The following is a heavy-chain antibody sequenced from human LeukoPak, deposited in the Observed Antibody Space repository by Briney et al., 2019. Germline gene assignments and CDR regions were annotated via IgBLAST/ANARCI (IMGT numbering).Heavy chain of an antibody. Sequence: GRTLRLSCAASGLTYSTYSMNWARQAPGKGLEGGSSLSSSRSYIFYAESVKGRFTIYRDNAKHTLYLQMKRQRSEDAGVYYCARGGLRHYYYYYMDVWGKGTTVTVSS. CDR3: ARGGLRHYYYYYMDV. D-gene: IGHD4-17*01. J-gene: IGHJ6*03. CDR1: GLTYSTYS. CDR2: LSSSRSYI. V-gene: IGHV3-21*01.